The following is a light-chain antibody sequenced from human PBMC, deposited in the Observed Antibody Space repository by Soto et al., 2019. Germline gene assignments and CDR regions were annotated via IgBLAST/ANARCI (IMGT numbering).Light chain of an antibody. Sequence: QSVLTQPPSVSGPPGQSVTISCTGTSSDVGSYNRVSWYQQPPGTAPKLMIYEVTNRPSGVPDRFSGTKSGNTASLTISGLQAEDEADYYCSSYTTDTTLVFGGGTKLTVL. CDR2: EVT. CDR3: SSYTTDTTLV. CDR1: SSDVGSYNR. J-gene: IGLJ2*01. V-gene: IGLV2-18*02.